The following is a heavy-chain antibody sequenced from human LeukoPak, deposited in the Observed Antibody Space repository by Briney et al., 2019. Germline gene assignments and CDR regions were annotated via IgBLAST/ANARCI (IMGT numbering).Heavy chain of an antibody. J-gene: IGHJ4*02. D-gene: IGHD3-16*02. CDR2: ISYDGSNK. V-gene: IGHV3-30*04. CDR1: GFTFSSYA. Sequence: GGSLRLSCAASGFTFSSYAMHWVRQAPGKGLEWVAVISYDGSNKYYADSVKGRFTISRDNSKNTLYLQMNSLRAEDTAVYYCARGDRPMITFGGVIVPPYFDYWGQGTLATVSS. CDR3: ARGDRPMITFGGVIVPPYFDY.